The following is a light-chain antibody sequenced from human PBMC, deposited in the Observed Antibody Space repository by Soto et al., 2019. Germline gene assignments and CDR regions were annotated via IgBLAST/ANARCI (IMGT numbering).Light chain of an antibody. V-gene: IGKV3-20*01. Sequence: EIVLTHSPGTLSLSPGERATLYCRASQSVSSSYLAWYQQKPGQAPRLLIYGASSRATGIPDRFSGSGSGTDFTLTISRLEPEDFAVYYCQQYGSSPRVTFGGGTKVEVK. CDR1: QSVSSSY. CDR2: GAS. CDR3: QQYGSSPRVT. J-gene: IGKJ4*01.